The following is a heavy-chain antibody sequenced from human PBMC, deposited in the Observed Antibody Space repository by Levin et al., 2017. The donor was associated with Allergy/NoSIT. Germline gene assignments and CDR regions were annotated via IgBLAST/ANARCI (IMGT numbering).Heavy chain of an antibody. CDR2: IYSGGST. J-gene: IGHJ6*02. V-gene: IGHV3-53*01. CDR3: ARPPFGKYGMDV. D-gene: IGHD2/OR15-2a*01. CDR1: GFTISSNY. Sequence: GESLKISCAASGFTISSNYMSWVRQAPGKGLEWVSVIYSGGSTYYADSVKGRFTISRDNSKNTLYLQMNSLRAEDTAVYYCARPPFGKYGMDVWGQGTTVTVSS.